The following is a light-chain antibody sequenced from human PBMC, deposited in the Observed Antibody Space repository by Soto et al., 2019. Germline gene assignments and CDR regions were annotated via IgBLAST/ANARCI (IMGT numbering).Light chain of an antibody. V-gene: IGKV4-1*01. CDR1: QSVLYSSNNKNY. CDR3: QQYESTPPT. CDR2: WAS. Sequence: DIVMTQSPDSLAASLGERATINCKSSQSVLYSSNNKNYLAWYQQRPGQPPKLLIYWASTRDSGVPDRFSGSGSGTDFTLTITSLQAEDVAVYYCQQYESTPPTFGQGTKLEIK. J-gene: IGKJ2*01.